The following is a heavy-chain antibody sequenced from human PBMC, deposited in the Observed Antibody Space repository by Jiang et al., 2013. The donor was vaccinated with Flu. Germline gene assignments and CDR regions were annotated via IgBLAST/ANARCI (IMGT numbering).Heavy chain of an antibody. CDR3: AGRRDIYYYYGMDV. CDR1: GYTFTSYD. J-gene: IGHJ6*02. V-gene: IGHV1-8*02. D-gene: IGHD2-15*01. Sequence: SGAEVKKPGASVKVSCKASGYTFTSYDINWVRQATGQGLEWMGWMNPNSGNTGYAQKFQGRVTMTRNTSISTAYMELSSLRSEDTAVYYCAGRRDIYYYYGMDVWGQGTTVTVSS. CDR2: MNPNSGNT.